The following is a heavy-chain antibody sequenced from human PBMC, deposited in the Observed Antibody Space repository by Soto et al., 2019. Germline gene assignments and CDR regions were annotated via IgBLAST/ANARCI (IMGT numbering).Heavy chain of an antibody. Sequence: QVQLQESGPGLVKPSETLSLTCTVSGGSISSYYWSWIRQPPGKGLEWIGYIYYMGSTNYNPSLKRRVTISVETPKTTFSLKLRSVTAADTAVYYCARRYAGNFAYWGQGTLVTVSS. CDR3: ARRYAGNFAY. J-gene: IGHJ4*02. CDR2: IYYMGST. D-gene: IGHD2-8*01. V-gene: IGHV4-59*01. CDR1: GGSISSYY.